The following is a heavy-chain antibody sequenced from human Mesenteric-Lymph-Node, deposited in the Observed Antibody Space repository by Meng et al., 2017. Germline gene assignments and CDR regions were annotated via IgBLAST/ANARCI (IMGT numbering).Heavy chain of an antibody. J-gene: IGHJ4*02. CDR3: ARDWGDVRGGFDF. CDR1: GDSVSSNSAA. V-gene: IGHV6-1*01. Sequence: VPGLVNPSHTLSLTCAISGDSVSSNSAAWNWIRQSPSRGLEWLGRTYYRSKYYNDYALSVKSRITINPDTSKNQFSLQLNSVTPEDTAIYYCARDWGDVRGGFDFWGQGTLVTVSS. D-gene: IGHD3-10*02. CDR2: TYYRSKYYN.